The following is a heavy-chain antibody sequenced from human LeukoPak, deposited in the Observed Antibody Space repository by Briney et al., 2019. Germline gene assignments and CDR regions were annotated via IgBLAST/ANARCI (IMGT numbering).Heavy chain of an antibody. CDR2: INHGGST. CDR3: ARVRRYFDL. J-gene: IGHJ2*01. V-gene: IGHV4-34*01. Sequence: SETLSLTCAVYGGSFSGDFWSWIRQSPGKGLEWIGEINHGGSTTYNPSLKSRVTISVDTSKNQFSLKLSSVTAADTAVYYCARVRRYFDLWGRGTLVTVSS. CDR1: GGSFSGDF.